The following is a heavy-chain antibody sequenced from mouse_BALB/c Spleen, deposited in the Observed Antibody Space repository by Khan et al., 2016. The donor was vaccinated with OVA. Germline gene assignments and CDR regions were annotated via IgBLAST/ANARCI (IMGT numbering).Heavy chain of an antibody. CDR1: GLNITNPY. Sequence: VQLQQSGAELATPGATVKMSCTASGLNITNPYMHWLKQWPEPGLEWIGHIDPRIGTTEYNPKFQGKATITAATSSNTACLQPSSLASVDTAVYDCARMARKWGQGTTLTVSS. V-gene: IGHV14-3*02. CDR3: ARMARK. CDR2: IDPRIGTT. J-gene: IGHJ2*01.